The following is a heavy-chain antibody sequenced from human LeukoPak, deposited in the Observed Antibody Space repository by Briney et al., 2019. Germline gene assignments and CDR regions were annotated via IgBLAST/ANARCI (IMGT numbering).Heavy chain of an antibody. CDR3: ARDRGIVLPDTSYYMGV. CDR1: GFSFRDYY. V-gene: IGHV3-11*01. Sequence: GGSLRLSCAASGFSFRDYYMSWIRQAPGKGLEWISYITVSGSTIYYADSVKGRFTVSRDNARNSLYLQMDGLRAEDTAVYYCARDRGIVLPDTSYYMGVWGKGTTVTVSS. D-gene: IGHD1-26*01. J-gene: IGHJ6*03. CDR2: ITVSGSTI.